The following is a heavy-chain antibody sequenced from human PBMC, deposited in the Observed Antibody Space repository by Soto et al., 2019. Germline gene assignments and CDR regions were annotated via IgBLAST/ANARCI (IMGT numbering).Heavy chain of an antibody. V-gene: IGHV3-48*02. CDR2: ISSSSSTI. CDR3: ASGLRFLEVY. J-gene: IGHJ4*02. D-gene: IGHD3-3*01. Sequence: EVQLVESGGGLVQPGGSLRLSCAASGFTFGSYSMNWVRQAPGKGLEWVSYISSSSSTIYYADSVKGRFTISRDNAKNSLYLQMNSLRDEDTAVYYCASGLRFLEVYWGQGTLVTVSS. CDR1: GFTFGSYS.